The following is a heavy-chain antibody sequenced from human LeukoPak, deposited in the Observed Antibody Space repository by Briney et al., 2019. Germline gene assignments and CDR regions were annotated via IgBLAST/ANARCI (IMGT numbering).Heavy chain of an antibody. CDR3: AKDPVEYSSGWSLGY. Sequence: GGSLRLSCAASGFTFSNYAMTWVRQAPGKGLEWVSSISRGGDNTYYADSVKGRFTISRDNFKNTVYLQMNSLRAEDAAVYYCAKDPVEYSSGWSLGYWGQGTLVIVSS. CDR1: GFTFSNYA. J-gene: IGHJ4*02. CDR2: ISRGGDNT. V-gene: IGHV3-23*01. D-gene: IGHD6-19*01.